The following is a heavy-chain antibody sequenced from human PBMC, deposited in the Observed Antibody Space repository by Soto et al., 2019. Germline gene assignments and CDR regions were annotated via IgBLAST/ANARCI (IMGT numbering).Heavy chain of an antibody. V-gene: IGHV1-69*01. D-gene: IGHD5-18*01. Sequence: QVQLVQSGAEVKKPGSSVKVSCKASGGTFSSYAISWVRQAPGQGLEWMGGIIPIFGTANYAQKFQGRVTITADESTSTAYMELSSLRSEDTAVYYCARTSAMVNSGLLYYCGMDVWGQGTTVTVSS. CDR3: ARTSAMVNSGLLYYCGMDV. J-gene: IGHJ6*02. CDR2: IIPIFGTA. CDR1: GGTFSSYA.